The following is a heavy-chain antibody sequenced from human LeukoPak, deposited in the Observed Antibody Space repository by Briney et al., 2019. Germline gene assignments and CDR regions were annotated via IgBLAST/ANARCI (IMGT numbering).Heavy chain of an antibody. J-gene: IGHJ6*02. CDR1: GYPFTSYN. CDR3: ARVGYYDSSGYYYWNSYYYGMDV. CDR2: ISAYNGNT. Sequence: ASVKVSCKASGYPFTSYNVNWVRQATGQGLEWMGWISAYNGNTNYAQKLQGRVTMTTDTSTSTAYMELRSLRSDDTAVYYCARVGYYDSSGYYYWNSYYYGMDVWGQGTTVTVSS. D-gene: IGHD3-22*01. V-gene: IGHV1-18*01.